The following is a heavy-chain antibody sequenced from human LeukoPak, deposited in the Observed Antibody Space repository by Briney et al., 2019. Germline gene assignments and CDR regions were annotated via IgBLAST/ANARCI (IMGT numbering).Heavy chain of an antibody. J-gene: IGHJ6*03. D-gene: IGHD6-19*01. CDR1: GFIFNSYS. CDR2: ISSTRSYI. Sequence: GGSLRLSCAASGFIFNSYSMNWVRQAPGKGLEWVSSISSTRSYIYYADSVKGRFTISRDNAKNSLYLQMNSLRAEDTAVYYCARSSGWYHRGPDYYYYYMDGGGKGTTATVS. V-gene: IGHV3-21*01. CDR3: ARSSGWYHRGPDYYYYYMDG.